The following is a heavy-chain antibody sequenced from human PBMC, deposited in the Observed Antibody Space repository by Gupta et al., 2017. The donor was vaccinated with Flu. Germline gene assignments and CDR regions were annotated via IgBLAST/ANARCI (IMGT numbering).Heavy chain of an antibody. CDR3: AREEGYCSGGTCTYGLDV. V-gene: IGHV3-33*01. CDR2: IRYDGSHK. CDR1: GFTFSHYD. J-gene: IGHJ6*02. D-gene: IGHD2-15*01. Sequence: QVQLVESGGGVIQPGMSLRLSCGASGFTFSHYDMHWVRQAPGKGLEWVAVIRYDGSHKYYADSVKGRFTISRDNSMNTLYLQMNSLRAEDTAVYYCAREEGYCSGGTCTYGLDVWGQGTTVTVSS.